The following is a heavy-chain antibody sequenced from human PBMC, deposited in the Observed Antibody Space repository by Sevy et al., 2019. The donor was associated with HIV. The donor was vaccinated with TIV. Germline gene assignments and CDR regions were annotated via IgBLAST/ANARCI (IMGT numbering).Heavy chain of an antibody. D-gene: IGHD1-26*01. CDR2: IYYSGRT. Sequence: SETLSLTCTVSGGSVSSGSYYWSWIRQPPGKGLEWIGYIYYSGRTNYNPSLTSRITISVDTSKNQFSLKLSYVTAADTAVYYCASERGGTVHLSRVFDPWGQGTLVTVSS. CDR3: ASERGGTVHLSRVFDP. CDR1: GGSVSSGSYY. J-gene: IGHJ5*02. V-gene: IGHV4-61*01.